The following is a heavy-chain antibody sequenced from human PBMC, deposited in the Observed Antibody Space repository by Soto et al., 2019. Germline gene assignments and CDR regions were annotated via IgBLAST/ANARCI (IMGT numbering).Heavy chain of an antibody. CDR3: AKERWAAAGTPTLDY. CDR2: ISVGTSST. Sequence: EVQLLESGGGLVQPGGSLRLSCAASGFTFSSYAMSWVRQAPGKGLEWVSAISVGTSSTYYEDSVKGRFTISRDNSKNTLYLQMNSLRAEDTAVYYCAKERWAAAGTPTLDYCGQGTLVTVSS. V-gene: IGHV3-23*01. CDR1: GFTFSSYA. D-gene: IGHD6-13*01. J-gene: IGHJ4*02.